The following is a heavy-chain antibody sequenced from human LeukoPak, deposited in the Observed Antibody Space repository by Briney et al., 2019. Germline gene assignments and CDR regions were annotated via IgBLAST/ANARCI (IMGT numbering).Heavy chain of an antibody. CDR3: ARGRPTSNLPYYDFWSGYSGWFDP. D-gene: IGHD3-3*01. CDR1: GGSISSGVYS. J-gene: IGHJ5*02. V-gene: IGHV4-30-4*07. Sequence: PSQTLSLTCAVSGGSISSGVYSWSWFRQPPGKGLEWIGYIYYSGNTYYNPSLKSRVTISVDTSKNQFSLKLSSVTAADTAVYYCARGRPTSNLPYYDFWSGYSGWFDPWGQGTLVTVSS. CDR2: IYYSGNT.